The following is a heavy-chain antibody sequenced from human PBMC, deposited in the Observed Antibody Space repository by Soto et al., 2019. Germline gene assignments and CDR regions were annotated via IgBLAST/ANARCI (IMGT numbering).Heavy chain of an antibody. CDR3: VRGGSASAHTKYWYFDV. D-gene: IGHD3-10*01. CDR2: INHGGNT. Sequence: QVQLQQWGARLLKPSETLSLSCAVSGGSFSDYIWSWIRQPPGKGLEWIGEINHGGNTNYNPSLKSRITVSMDTSKKQCALQLTSVSAADTAVYYCVRGGSASAHTKYWYFDVWGRGTLVAVS. J-gene: IGHJ2*01. V-gene: IGHV4-34*01. CDR1: GGSFSDYI.